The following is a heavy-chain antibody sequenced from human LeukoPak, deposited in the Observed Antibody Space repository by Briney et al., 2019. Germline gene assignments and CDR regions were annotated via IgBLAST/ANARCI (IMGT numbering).Heavy chain of an antibody. CDR3: AKDIGYYGSGLFDY. V-gene: IGHV3-9*03. Sequence: GGSLRLSCAASGFTFDDYAMHWARQAPGKGLEWVSGISWNSGSIGYADSVKGRFTISRDNAKNSLYLQMNSLRAEDMALYYCAKDIGYYGSGLFDYWGQGTLVTVSS. D-gene: IGHD3-10*01. CDR2: ISWNSGSI. J-gene: IGHJ4*02. CDR1: GFTFDDYA.